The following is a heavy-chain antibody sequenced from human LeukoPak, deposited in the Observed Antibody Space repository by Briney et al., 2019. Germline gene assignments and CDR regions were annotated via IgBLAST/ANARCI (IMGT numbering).Heavy chain of an antibody. CDR1: GFTFNTFH. Sequence: GGSLRLSCAASGFTFNTFHMNWVRQAPGKGLEWVSSITSSGTYITYADSVQGRFTISRDNAKNSLYLQINSLRVDDTVLYYCARASGGWDLDYWGHGTLVTVSS. D-gene: IGHD1-26*01. J-gene: IGHJ4*01. CDR3: ARASGGWDLDY. V-gene: IGHV3-21*06. CDR2: ITSSGTYI.